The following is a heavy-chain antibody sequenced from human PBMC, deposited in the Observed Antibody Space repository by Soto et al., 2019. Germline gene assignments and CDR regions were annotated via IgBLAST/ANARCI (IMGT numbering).Heavy chain of an antibody. J-gene: IGHJ6*02. Sequence: SVKVSCKASGVTFSSYAISWVRQAPGQGLEWMGGIIPIFGTANYAQKFQGRVTITADESTSTAYMELSSLRSEDTAVYYCARPYDFHTGYYYGMDVWGQGTTVTVSS. CDR2: IIPIFGTA. CDR3: ARPYDFHTGYYYGMDV. V-gene: IGHV1-69*13. CDR1: GVTFSSYA. D-gene: IGHD3-3*01.